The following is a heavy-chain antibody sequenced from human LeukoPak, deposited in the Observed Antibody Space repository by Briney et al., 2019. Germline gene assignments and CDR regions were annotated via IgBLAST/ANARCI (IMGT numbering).Heavy chain of an antibody. CDR1: GFTFSSYS. V-gene: IGHV3-23*01. J-gene: IGHJ4*02. CDR3: AKCMGYSNRPFDY. Sequence: PGGSLRLSCAASGFTFSSYSVTWVRQAPGKGLEWVSTISTSGGNTYYADSVKGRFTISRDNSKDTLYLQMNSLRAEDTAVYYCAKCMGYSNRPFDYWGQGTLVTVSS. D-gene: IGHD6-13*01. CDR2: ISTSGGNT.